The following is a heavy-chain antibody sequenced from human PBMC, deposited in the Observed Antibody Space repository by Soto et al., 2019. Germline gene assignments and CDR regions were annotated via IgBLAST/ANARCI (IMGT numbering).Heavy chain of an antibody. Sequence: QVQLQESGPGLVKPSQTLSLTCTVSGGSISSGGYYWSWIRQHPGKGLEWIGYIYYSGSTYYNPSLKSRVTISVDTSKNQLSLKLSSVTAADTAVYYCARVVYYDGSGYNAFGIWGQGTMVTVSS. CDR2: IYYSGST. V-gene: IGHV4-31*03. J-gene: IGHJ3*02. D-gene: IGHD3-22*01. CDR3: ARVVYYDGSGYNAFGI. CDR1: GGSISSGGYY.